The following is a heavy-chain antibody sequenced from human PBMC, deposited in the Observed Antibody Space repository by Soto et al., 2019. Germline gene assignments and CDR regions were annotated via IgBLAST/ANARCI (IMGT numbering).Heavy chain of an antibody. J-gene: IGHJ4*02. CDR2: IIHSGST. Sequence: SETLSLTCSVSGGSISSNNWWTWVRQPPGKGLEWIGEIIHSGSTNYNPSLKSRVTISIDKSKNQFSLKLSSVTAADTAVYYCAGEYASSASGYWGQGTLVTVSS. D-gene: IGHD6-19*01. CDR3: AGEYASSASGY. V-gene: IGHV4-4*02. CDR1: GGSISSNNW.